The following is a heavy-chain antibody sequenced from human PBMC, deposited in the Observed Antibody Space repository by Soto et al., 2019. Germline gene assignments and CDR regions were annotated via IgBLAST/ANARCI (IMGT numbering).Heavy chain of an antibody. CDR2: IYYSGST. J-gene: IGHJ6*03. CDR3: ARMTTVTYYYMDV. V-gene: IGHV4-39*01. Sequence: QLQLQESGPGLVKPSETLSLTCTVSGGSISSSSYYWGWIRQPPGKGLAWIGSIYYSGSTYYNPSLKSRVTISVDTSKNQFSLKLSSVNAADTAVYYCARMTTVTYYYMDVWGKGTTVTVSS. CDR1: GGSISSSSYY. D-gene: IGHD4-17*01.